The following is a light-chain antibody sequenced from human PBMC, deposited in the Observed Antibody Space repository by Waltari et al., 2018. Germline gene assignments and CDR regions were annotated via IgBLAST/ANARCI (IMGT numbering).Light chain of an antibody. CDR1: QSVVND. Sequence: ELVMSQSPDTLSASPGERVTLSCRASQSVVNDLAWYQQRPGQAPRLLLYGVSRRATGVAARFSGSGSGTEFSLTISSLQSEDFAVYYCLQYNNWPPWTFGQGTKVEIK. J-gene: IGKJ1*01. CDR3: LQYNNWPPWT. CDR2: GVS. V-gene: IGKV3-15*01.